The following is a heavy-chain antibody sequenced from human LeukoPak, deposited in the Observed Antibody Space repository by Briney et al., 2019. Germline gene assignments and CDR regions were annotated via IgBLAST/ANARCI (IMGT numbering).Heavy chain of an antibody. D-gene: IGHD3-3*01. CDR1: GYTFTSYA. CDR2: INTNTGNP. V-gene: IGHV7-4-1*02. J-gene: IGHJ4*02. Sequence: ASVKVSCTASGYTFTSYAMNWVRQAPGQGLEWMGWINTNTGNPTYAQGFTGRFVFSLDTSVSTAYLQISSLKAEDTAVYYCARDLTYYDFWSGLDYWGQGTLVTVSS. CDR3: ARDLTYYDFWSGLDY.